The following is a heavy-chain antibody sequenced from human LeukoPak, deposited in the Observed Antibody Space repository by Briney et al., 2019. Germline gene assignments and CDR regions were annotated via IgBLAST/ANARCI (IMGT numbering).Heavy chain of an antibody. J-gene: IGHJ2*01. CDR1: GFTFSSYA. CDR2: ISGSGGST. V-gene: IGHV3-23*01. CDR3: ATAPPFGESFYWYFDL. Sequence: PGGSLRLSCAASGFTFSSYAMSWVRQAPGKGLEWVSAISGSGGSTYYADSVKGRFTISRDNSKNTPYLQMNSLRAEDTAVYYCATAPPFGESFYWYFDLWGRGTLVTVSS. D-gene: IGHD3-10*01.